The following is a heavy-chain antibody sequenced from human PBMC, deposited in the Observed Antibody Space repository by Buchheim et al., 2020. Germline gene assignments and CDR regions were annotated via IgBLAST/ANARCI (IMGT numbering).Heavy chain of an antibody. J-gene: IGHJ1*01. CDR2: FSGCGGST. CDR1: GFTFSSYA. Sequence: EVQLLESGGGLVQPGGSLRLSCAASGFTFSSYAISWVRQAPGKGLEWVSAFSGCGGSTSYAASVKGRFTISRDNSTNTLFLPMNSLRAEDTAVYYCAHWGRAGYFQQWGQGTL. CDR3: AHWGRAGYFQQ. D-gene: IGHD3-16*01. V-gene: IGHV3-23*01.